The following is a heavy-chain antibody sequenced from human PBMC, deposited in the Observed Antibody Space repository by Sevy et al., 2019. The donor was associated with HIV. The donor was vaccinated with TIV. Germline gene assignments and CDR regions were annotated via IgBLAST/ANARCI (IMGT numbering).Heavy chain of an antibody. CDR1: GGSLSGYY. V-gene: IGHV4-34*01. J-gene: IGHJ6*02. CDR3: ARAEIMITFGRMGYYYYGMDV. D-gene: IGHD3-16*01. CDR2: INHSGST. Sequence: SETLSLTCTVYGGSLSGYYWSWIRQPPGKGLEWIGEINHSGSTNYNPPLKSRVTISVDTSKNQFSLKLSSVTAADTAVYYCARAEIMITFGRMGYYYYGMDVWGQGTTVTVSS.